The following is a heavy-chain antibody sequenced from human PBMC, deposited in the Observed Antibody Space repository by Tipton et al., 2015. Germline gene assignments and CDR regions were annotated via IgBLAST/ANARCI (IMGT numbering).Heavy chain of an antibody. J-gene: IGHJ4*02. D-gene: IGHD3-9*01. CDR2: IYPGDSET. CDR3: ARRLPYFEWSKVYYFDY. CDR1: GYSFTSYW. Sequence: QLVQSGAEVKKPGESLKISCKGSGYSFTSYWIGWVRQMPGKGLELMGIIYPGDSETTYSPSFQGQVTISADKSTSTAYLQWSSLKASDTAVYYCARRLPYFEWSKVYYFDYWGQGSPVTVSP. V-gene: IGHV5-51*01.